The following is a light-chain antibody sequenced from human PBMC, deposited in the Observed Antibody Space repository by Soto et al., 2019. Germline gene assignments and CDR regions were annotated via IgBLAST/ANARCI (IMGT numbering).Light chain of an antibody. CDR2: GAS. CDR1: QSVSSSY. CDR3: QQYGSSPWT. V-gene: IGKV3-20*01. J-gene: IGKJ1*01. Sequence: EIVLTQSPGTLCLSPGERATLSCRANQSVSSSYLAWYQQKPGQAPRLLIYGASSRATGIPDRFSGSGSGTDFTLTISRLEPEDFAVYYCQQYGSSPWTFGQGTXVDIK.